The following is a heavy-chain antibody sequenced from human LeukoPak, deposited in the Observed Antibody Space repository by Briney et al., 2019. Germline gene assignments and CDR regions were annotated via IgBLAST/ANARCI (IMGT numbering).Heavy chain of an antibody. D-gene: IGHD2-2*02. CDR1: GFTFSSYA. CDR3: AKDRVVVPAAIHY. V-gene: IGHV3-23*01. Sequence: PGGSLRLSCAASGFTFSSYAMSWVRQAPGKGLEWVSAISGSGGSTYYADSVKGRCTISRDNSKNTLYLQMNSLRAEDTAVYYCAKDRVVVPAAIHYWGQGTLVTVSS. J-gene: IGHJ4*02. CDR2: ISGSGGST.